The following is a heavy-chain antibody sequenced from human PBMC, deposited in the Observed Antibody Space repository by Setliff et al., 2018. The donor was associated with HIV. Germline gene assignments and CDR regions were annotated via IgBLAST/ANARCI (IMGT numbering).Heavy chain of an antibody. Sequence: ASVKVSCKASGYTFTGYYMHWVRQAPGQGLEWMGWINPNSGGTTYAQKFQGRVTMTRDTSISTAYMEVSSLRSEDTAVYYCASPTAYCASKEHYAFDIWGQGTMVTVSS. CDR1: GYTFTGYY. V-gene: IGHV1-2*02. CDR2: INPNSGGT. CDR3: ASPTAYCASKEHYAFDI. D-gene: IGHD2-21*01. J-gene: IGHJ3*02.